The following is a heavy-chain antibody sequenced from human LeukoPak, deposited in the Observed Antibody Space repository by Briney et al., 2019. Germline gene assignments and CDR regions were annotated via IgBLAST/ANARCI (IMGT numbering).Heavy chain of an antibody. D-gene: IGHD3-22*01. J-gene: IGHJ4*02. CDR3: ARDRPGTMIVVGPLDY. CDR1: GHTFTSYY. Sequence: ASVKVSCKASGHTFTSYYMHWVRQVPGQGLEWMGIINPSGGSTSYAQKFQGRVTMTRDTSTSTVYMELSSLRSEDTAVYYCARDRPGTMIVVGPLDYWGQGTLVTVSS. CDR2: INPSGGST. V-gene: IGHV1-46*01.